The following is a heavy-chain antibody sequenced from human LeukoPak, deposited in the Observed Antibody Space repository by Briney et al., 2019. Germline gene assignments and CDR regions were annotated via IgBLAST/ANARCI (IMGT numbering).Heavy chain of an antibody. D-gene: IGHD1-1*01. CDR2: MNPNSGGT. CDR3: ARDSRRFSNDLDY. V-gene: IGHV1-2*02. Sequence: GASVKVSCKASGYTFTGYYMHWVRQAPGQGLEWMGWMNPNSGGTNYAQKFQGRVTMTRDTSISTAYMELSRPRSDDTAVYYCARDSRRFSNDLDYWGQGTLVTVSS. J-gene: IGHJ4*02. CDR1: GYTFTGYY.